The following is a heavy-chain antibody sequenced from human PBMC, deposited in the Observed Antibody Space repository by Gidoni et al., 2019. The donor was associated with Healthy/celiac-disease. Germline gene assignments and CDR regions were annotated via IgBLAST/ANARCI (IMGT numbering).Heavy chain of an antibody. J-gene: IGHJ4*02. CDR1: GFTFSNAW. V-gene: IGHV3-15*01. CDR2: IKSKTDGGTT. CDR3: TTEYCSSTSCYSAFDY. D-gene: IGHD2-2*01. Sequence: EVQLVESGGGLVKPGGSLRLSCAASGFTFSNAWMSWVRQAPGKGLEWVGRIKSKTDGGTTDYAAPVKGRFTISRDDSKNTLYLQMNSLKTEDTAVYYCTTEYCSSTSCYSAFDYWGQGTLVTVSS.